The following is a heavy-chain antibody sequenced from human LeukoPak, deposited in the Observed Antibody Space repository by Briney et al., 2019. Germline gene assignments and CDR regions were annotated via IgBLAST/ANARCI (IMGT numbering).Heavy chain of an antibody. D-gene: IGHD1-14*01. CDR3: ARVRTRYYGMDV. J-gene: IGHJ6*02. CDR2: INSDGSST. V-gene: IGHV3-74*01. Sequence: PGGSLRLSCAASGFTFSSYWMHWVRQAPGKGLVWVSRINSDGSSTSYADSVKGRFTISRDKAKNTLYLQMKSLRAEDTAVYYCARVRTRYYGMDVWGQGTTVTVSS. CDR1: GFTFSSYW.